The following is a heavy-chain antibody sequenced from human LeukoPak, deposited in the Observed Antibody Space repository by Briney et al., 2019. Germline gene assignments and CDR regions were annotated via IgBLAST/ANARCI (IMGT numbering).Heavy chain of an antibody. J-gene: IGHJ6*03. CDR2: IRYDGSNK. Sequence: GGSLRLSCAASGFTFSSYGMHWVRQAPGKGLEWVAFIRYDGSNKYYADSVKGRFTISRDNSKNTLYLQMNSLRPEDTAVYYCAKGGDFYSYYMDVWGKGTTVTISS. CDR1: GFTFSSYG. CDR3: AKGGDFYSYYMDV. D-gene: IGHD2/OR15-2a*01. V-gene: IGHV3-30*02.